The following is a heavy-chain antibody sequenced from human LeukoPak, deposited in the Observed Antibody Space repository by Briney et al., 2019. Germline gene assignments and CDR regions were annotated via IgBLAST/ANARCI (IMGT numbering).Heavy chain of an antibody. J-gene: IGHJ4*02. D-gene: IGHD3-10*01. CDR2: INPNSGGT. Sequence: ASVKVSCKASGYTFTGYYMHWVRQAPGQGLEWMGWINPNSGGTNYAQKFQGRVTMTTDTSTSTAYMELRSLRSDDTAVYYCARGQRNRLLWVGESLSNINPLDYWGQGTLVTVSS. V-gene: IGHV1-2*02. CDR3: ARGQRNRLLWVGESLSNINPLDY. CDR1: GYTFTGYY.